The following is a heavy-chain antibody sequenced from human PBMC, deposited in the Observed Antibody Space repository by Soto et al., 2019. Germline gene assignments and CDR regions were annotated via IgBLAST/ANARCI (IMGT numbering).Heavy chain of an antibody. V-gene: IGHV3-23*01. D-gene: IGHD1-26*01. J-gene: IGHJ5*02. CDR3: ARDMGGAYPGDWFDP. Sequence: EVQLLESGGDFIQPGGSLRLSCAASGFTFNTYAMNWVRQAPGKGLEWVSGITDSGHVTYYADSVKGRFTVYRDNSKNTLYLQIDSLRAEDTALYYCARDMGGAYPGDWFDPWGQGTLVTVSP. CDR2: ITDSGHVT. CDR1: GFTFNTYA.